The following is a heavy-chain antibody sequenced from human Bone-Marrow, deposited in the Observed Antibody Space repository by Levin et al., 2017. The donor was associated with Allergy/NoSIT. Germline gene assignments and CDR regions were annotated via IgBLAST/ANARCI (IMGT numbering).Heavy chain of an antibody. CDR2: ISGNSHYV. D-gene: IGHD6-19*01. J-gene: IGHJ6*02. CDR3: ASSQGRSGWSYYYYGMDG. Sequence: PGESLKISCRGSGFDFNTHDMNWVRQAPGQGLEWVSSISGNSHYVYYVDSVKGRFSISRDNAKNSMFLHMNSLRVEDTAVYYCASSQGRSGWSYYYYGMDGWGRGTTLTVSS. CDR1: GFDFNTHD. V-gene: IGHV3-21*06.